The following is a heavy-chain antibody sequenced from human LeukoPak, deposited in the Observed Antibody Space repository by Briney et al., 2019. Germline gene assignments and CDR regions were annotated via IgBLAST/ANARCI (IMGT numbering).Heavy chain of an antibody. Sequence: ASVKVSCKASGYTFTGYYIHWVRQAPGQGLEWMGWINPKSGGANYAQKFQGRVTMTRDTSISTAYMELSRLRSVDTAVYYCARDHCSGGSCYNGMDVWGQGTTVTVSS. CDR2: INPKSGGA. CDR1: GYTFTGYY. J-gene: IGHJ6*02. D-gene: IGHD2-15*01. V-gene: IGHV1-2*02. CDR3: ARDHCSGGSCYNGMDV.